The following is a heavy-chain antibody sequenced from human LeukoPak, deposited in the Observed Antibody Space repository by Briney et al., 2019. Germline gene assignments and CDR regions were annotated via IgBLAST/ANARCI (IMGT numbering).Heavy chain of an antibody. D-gene: IGHD6-13*01. Sequence: GASVKVSCKASGCTFASYGISWLRQAPGQGLEWMGWISAYNGDTKYAQHLQGRVTLTTDTSTGTAYMELRSLTSDDTTLYYYASDTARITTPGGPDYSRPGSLVTVSS. CDR3: ASDTARITTPGGPDY. CDR1: GCTFASYG. CDR2: ISAYNGDT. V-gene: IGHV1-18*01. J-gene: IGHJ4*02.